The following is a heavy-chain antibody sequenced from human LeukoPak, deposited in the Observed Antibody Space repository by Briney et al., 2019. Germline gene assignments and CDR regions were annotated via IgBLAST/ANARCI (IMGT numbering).Heavy chain of an antibody. Sequence: GGSLRLSCAASGFTFSDHYVSWIRQAPGKGLEWVSYISSSDSTIYYADSVKGRFTISRDNAKNSLYLQMNSLRAEDTAVYYCARDGAYFYYDSSGHNAPFDYWGQGNLVTVSS. CDR2: ISSSDSTI. D-gene: IGHD3-22*01. CDR1: GFTFSDHY. V-gene: IGHV3-11*01. J-gene: IGHJ4*02. CDR3: ARDGAYFYYDSSGHNAPFDY.